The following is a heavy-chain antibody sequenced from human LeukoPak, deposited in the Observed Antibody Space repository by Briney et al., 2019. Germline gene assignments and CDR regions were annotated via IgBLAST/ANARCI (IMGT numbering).Heavy chain of an antibody. CDR3: AREVVAAVGTVDY. Sequence: SETLSLTCTVSGGSTSSFYWSWIRQPPGKGLEWIGYIYYSGSTNYNPSLKSRVTISVDTSKNQFSLKQSSVTAADTAVYYCAREVVAAVGTVDYWGQGTLVTVSS. CDR1: GGSTSSFY. D-gene: IGHD6-13*01. J-gene: IGHJ4*02. V-gene: IGHV4-59*01. CDR2: IYYSGST.